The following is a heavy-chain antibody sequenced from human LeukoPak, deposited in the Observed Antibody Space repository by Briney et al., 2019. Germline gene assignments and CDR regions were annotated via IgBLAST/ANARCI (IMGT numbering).Heavy chain of an antibody. V-gene: IGHV1-18*01. CDR1: GYTFTSYG. CDR2: ISAYNGNT. CDR3: ARDPGYSSSWYTGNNWFDP. Sequence: GASVKVSCKASGYTFTSYGISWVRQAPGQGLEWMGWISAYNGNTNYAQKLQGRVTMTTDTSTSTAYMELRSLRSDDTAVYYCARDPGYSSSWYTGNNWFDPWGQGTLVTVSS. J-gene: IGHJ5*02. D-gene: IGHD6-13*01.